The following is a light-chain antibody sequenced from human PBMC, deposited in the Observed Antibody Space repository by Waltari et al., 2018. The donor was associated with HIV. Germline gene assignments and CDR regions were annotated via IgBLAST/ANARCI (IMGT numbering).Light chain of an antibody. CDR1: QDITTY. V-gene: IGKV1-9*01. Sequence: DIQLTQSPSFLSASVGDRVTITCRASQDITTYLAWYQQKPGKAPKVLIYSAFTLQSGVPSRFSGSGSVTEFTLTISSLQPEDFATYYCQQFKSYPLTFGGGTKVEIK. J-gene: IGKJ4*01. CDR2: SAF. CDR3: QQFKSYPLT.